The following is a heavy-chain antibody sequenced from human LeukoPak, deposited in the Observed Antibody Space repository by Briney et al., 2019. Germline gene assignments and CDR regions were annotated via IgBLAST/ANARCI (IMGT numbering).Heavy chain of an antibody. CDR1: GGSFSGYY. CDR2: INHSGST. J-gene: IGHJ4*02. D-gene: IGHD3-22*01. Sequence: SSETLSLTCAVYGGSFSGYYWSWIRQPPGKGLEWIGEINHSGSTNYNPSLKSRVTISVDTSKNQFSLKLSSVTAADTAVYYCARQRKGAYYYDSSVPFDYWGQGTLVTVSS. V-gene: IGHV4-34*01. CDR3: ARQRKGAYYYDSSVPFDY.